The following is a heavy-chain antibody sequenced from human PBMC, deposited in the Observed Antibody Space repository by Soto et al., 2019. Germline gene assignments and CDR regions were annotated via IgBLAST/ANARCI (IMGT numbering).Heavy chain of an antibody. J-gene: IGHJ4*02. CDR1: GDTFSSYA. Sequence: QVQLVQSGAEVKKPGSSVKVSCKASGDTFSSYALSWVRQAPGQGLEWMGGIIPVYGTANYAQKFQDRVTITADESTSTAYMELSSLRSEDTAVYYCARDSRKYTYGGSFAYWGQGTLVTVSS. V-gene: IGHV1-69*01. CDR3: ARDSRKYTYGGSFAY. CDR2: IIPVYGTA. D-gene: IGHD1-26*01.